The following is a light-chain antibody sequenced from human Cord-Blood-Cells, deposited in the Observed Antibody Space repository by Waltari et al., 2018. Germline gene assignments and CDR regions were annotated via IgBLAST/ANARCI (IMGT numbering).Light chain of an antibody. CDR1: SSDVGCYNL. J-gene: IGLJ2*01. Sequence: QSALTQPASVSGSPGQSITISCTGTSSDVGCYNLVPWYQQHPGKAPKPMIYEGSKRPSGVSNRFSGSKSGNTASLTISGLQAEDEADYYCCSYAGSSTVVFGGGTKLTVL. CDR2: EGS. CDR3: CSYAGSSTVV. V-gene: IGLV2-23*01.